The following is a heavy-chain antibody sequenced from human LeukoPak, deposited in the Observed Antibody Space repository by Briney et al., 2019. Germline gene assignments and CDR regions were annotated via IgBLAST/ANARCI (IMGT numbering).Heavy chain of an antibody. V-gene: IGHV1-69*01. CDR1: GCTFSSYV. Sequence: SVKVSCQASGCTFSSYVFSWVGPAGAQGLDWMGGINHIFGTANYAHKFQVRVTITADESTSTAYMEVSSLSSKDTPVYYCAREYLTGYNPVGLNWFDPWGQGTLVTVSS. CDR2: INHIFGTA. CDR3: AREYLTGYNPVGLNWFDP. D-gene: IGHD3-9*01. J-gene: IGHJ5*02.